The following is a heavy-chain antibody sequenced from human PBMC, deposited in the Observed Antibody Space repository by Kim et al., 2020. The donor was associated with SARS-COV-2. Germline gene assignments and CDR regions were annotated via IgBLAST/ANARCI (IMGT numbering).Heavy chain of an antibody. CDR2: INAGNGNT. CDR1: GYTFTSYA. D-gene: IGHD3-22*01. V-gene: IGHV1-3*01. J-gene: IGHJ4*02. CDR3: ARDRDYYDSSGYVLALDY. Sequence: ASVKVSCKASGYTFTSYAMHWVRQAPGQRLEWMGWINAGNGNTKYSQKFQGRVTITRDTSASTAYMELSSLRSEDTAVYYCARDRDYYDSSGYVLALDYWGQGTLVTVSS.